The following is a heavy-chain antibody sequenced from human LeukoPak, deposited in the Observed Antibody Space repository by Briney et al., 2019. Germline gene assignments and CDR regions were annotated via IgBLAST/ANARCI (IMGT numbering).Heavy chain of an antibody. J-gene: IGHJ6*02. CDR2: ISYDGSNK. CDR3: ARGGAARQLSTIYPYYYYGMDV. Sequence: GRSLRLSCAASGFTLSSYAMHWVRQAPGKGLEWVAVISYDGSNKYYADSVKGRFTISRDNSKNTLYLQMNSLRAEDTAVYYCARGGAARQLSTIYPYYYYGMDVWGQGTTVTVSS. V-gene: IGHV3-30-3*01. CDR1: GFTLSSYA. D-gene: IGHD6-6*01.